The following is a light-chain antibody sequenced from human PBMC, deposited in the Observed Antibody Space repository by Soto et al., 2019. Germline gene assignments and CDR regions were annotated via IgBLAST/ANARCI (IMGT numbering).Light chain of an antibody. CDR2: DAS. CDR3: HQCYMGWT. CDR1: QSIGRF. Sequence: DIQMTQSPYTLSESVGDRVTITCRASQSIGRFLAWYQHQPGKAPKLLIYDASTLESGVPSRFSGTGSVTEFTFSITSLQPEDVGTYYCHQCYMGWTFGQGTKVDFK. J-gene: IGKJ1*01. V-gene: IGKV1-5*01.